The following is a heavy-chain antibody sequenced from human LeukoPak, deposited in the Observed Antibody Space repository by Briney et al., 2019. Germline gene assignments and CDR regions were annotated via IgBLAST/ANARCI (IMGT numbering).Heavy chain of an antibody. CDR3: ARDMRAQYAAADY. D-gene: IGHD6-13*01. CDR2: ISYDGSNK. Sequence: PGRSLRLSCAASGFTFSSYGMHWVRQAPGKGLEWVAVISYDGSNKYYADSVKGRFTISRDNSKNTLYLQMNSLRAEDTAVYYCARDMRAQYAAADYWGQGTLVTVSS. J-gene: IGHJ4*02. V-gene: IGHV3-30*03. CDR1: GFTFSSYG.